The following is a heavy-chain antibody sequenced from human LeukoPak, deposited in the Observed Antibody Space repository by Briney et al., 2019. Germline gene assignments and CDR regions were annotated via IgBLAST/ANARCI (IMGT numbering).Heavy chain of an antibody. J-gene: IGHJ4*02. V-gene: IGHV3-21*01. D-gene: IGHD4-17*01. CDR1: GFTLSRYS. CDR3: ARAGWSTVSHSDY. CDR2: IISRTIYI. Sequence: GGSLRLSCAASGFTLSRYSMNWIRQAPGKGLEWGASIISRTIYIDYADSVKGRFTISKDNPKHSLYLQMNPLSAEDPAVYYCARAGWSTVSHSDYWGQGTLVTVSS.